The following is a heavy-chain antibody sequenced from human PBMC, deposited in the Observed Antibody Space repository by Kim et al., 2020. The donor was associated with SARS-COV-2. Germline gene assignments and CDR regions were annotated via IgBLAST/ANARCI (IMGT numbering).Heavy chain of an antibody. V-gene: IGHV3-33*01. CDR3: ARDEYLANTAMVTYKQLLPWDYYYGMDV. D-gene: IGHD5-18*01. Sequence: GGSLRLSCAASGFTFSSYGMHWVRQAPGKGLEWVAVIWYDGSNKYYADSVKGRFTISRDNSKNTLYLQMNSLRAEDTAVYYCARDEYLANTAMVTYKQLLPWDYYYGMDVWGQGTTVTVSS. J-gene: IGHJ6*02. CDR2: IWYDGSNK. CDR1: GFTFSSYG.